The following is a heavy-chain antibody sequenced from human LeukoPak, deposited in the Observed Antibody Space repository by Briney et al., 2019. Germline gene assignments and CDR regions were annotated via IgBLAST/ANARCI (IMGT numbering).Heavy chain of an antibody. CDR1: GGSVSSYY. V-gene: IGHV4-59*08. J-gene: IGHJ5*02. CDR2: IYNSERT. CDR3: ARHYYDSSGYYPLVGATSWFDP. Sequence: PSETLSLTCTVSGGSVSSYYWSWIRQPPGKGLEWIGYIYNSERTNYNSSLQSRVTMSVDTSKNQLFLKLSSVTAADTAVYYCARHYYDSSGYYPLVGATSWFDPWGQGTLVTVSS. D-gene: IGHD3-22*01.